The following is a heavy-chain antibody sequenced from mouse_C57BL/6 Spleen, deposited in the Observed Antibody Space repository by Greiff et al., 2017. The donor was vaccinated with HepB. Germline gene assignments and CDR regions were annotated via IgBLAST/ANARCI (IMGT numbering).Heavy chain of an antibody. CDR1: GYTFTDYN. V-gene: IGHV1-18*01. D-gene: IGHD1-1*01. CDR3: ARWGYGSSLYAMDY. CDR2: INPNNGGT. J-gene: IGHJ4*01. Sequence: EVQLQQSGPELVKPGASVKIPCKASGYTFTDYNMDWVKQSHGKSLEWIGDINPNNGGTIYNQKFKGKATLTVDKSSSTAYMELHSLTSEDTAVYYCARWGYGSSLYAMDYWGQGTSVTVSS.